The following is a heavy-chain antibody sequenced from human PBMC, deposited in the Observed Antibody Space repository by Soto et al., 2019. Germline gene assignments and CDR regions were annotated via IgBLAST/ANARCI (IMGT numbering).Heavy chain of an antibody. CDR3: ARDYKLYYYDSSGYGY. D-gene: IGHD3-22*01. V-gene: IGHV1-69*13. Sequence: SSVKVSCKASGYTFTNYHMHWVRQAPGQGLEWMGGIIPIFGTANYAQKFQGRVTITADESTSTAYMELSSLRSEDTAVYYCARDYKLYYYDSSGYGYWGQGTLVTVSS. J-gene: IGHJ4*02. CDR1: GYTFTNYH. CDR2: IIPIFGTA.